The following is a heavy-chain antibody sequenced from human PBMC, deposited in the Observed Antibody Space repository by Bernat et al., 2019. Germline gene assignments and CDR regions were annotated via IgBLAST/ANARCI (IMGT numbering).Heavy chain of an antibody. D-gene: IGHD3-22*01. J-gene: IGHJ6*02. CDR2: IKQDGNEK. V-gene: IGHV3-7*03. CDR3: ARDDRDRSGYFPHYRYSYYGMDV. Sequence: EVQMVESGGGLVQPGGSLRLSCAASGFPFSSYWMNWVRQAPGKGLEWVANIKQDGNEKYYVDSVKGRFAISRDNAKNSLYLQMNSLRAEDTAVYYCARDDRDRSGYFPHYRYSYYGMDVWGQGTTVTVSS. CDR1: GFPFSSYW.